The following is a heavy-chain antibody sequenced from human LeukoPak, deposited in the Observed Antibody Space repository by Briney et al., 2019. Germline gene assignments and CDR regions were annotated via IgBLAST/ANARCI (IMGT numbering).Heavy chain of an antibody. D-gene: IGHD3-16*01. CDR2: IKQDGSEK. J-gene: IGHJ4*02. CDR3: ARDLYSPNDFDY. Sequence: GGSLRLSCAASGFTFSSYWMSWVRQAPGKGLEWVANIKQDGSEKYYVDSVKGRFTISRDNAKKSLYLQLNSLRAEDTAVYYCARDLYSPNDFDYWGQGTLVTVSS. CDR1: GFTFSSYW. V-gene: IGHV3-7*01.